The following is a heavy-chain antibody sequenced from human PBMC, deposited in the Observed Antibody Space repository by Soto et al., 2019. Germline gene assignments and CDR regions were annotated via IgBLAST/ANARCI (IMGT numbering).Heavy chain of an antibody. CDR3: ARGHRTDTIFGVVIKHYYYGTDV. CDR2: MNPNSGNT. Sequence: ASGKVSCKSSGYTFTSYDINWVRQATGQGLEWMGWMNPNSGNTGYAQKFQGRVTMTRNTSISTAYMELSSLRSEDTAVYYCARGHRTDTIFGVVIKHYYYGTDVRGKGTTVTVSS. CDR1: GYTFTSYD. J-gene: IGHJ6*04. V-gene: IGHV1-8*01. D-gene: IGHD3-3*01.